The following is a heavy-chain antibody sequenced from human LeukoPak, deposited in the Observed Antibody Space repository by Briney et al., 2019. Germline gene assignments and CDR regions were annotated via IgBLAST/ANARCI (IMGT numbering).Heavy chain of an antibody. J-gene: IGHJ4*02. CDR2: IYYSGST. D-gene: IGHD1-1*01. CDR1: GGSINSYY. CDR3: ARAGIAGTTFDY. Sequence: KPSETLSLTCTVSGGSINSYYWNWIRQPPGKGLEWIGYIYYSGSTNYNPSLKSRVTISVDTSKHQFSLKLSSVTAADTAVYYCARAGIAGTTFDYWGQGTLVTVSS. V-gene: IGHV4-59*13.